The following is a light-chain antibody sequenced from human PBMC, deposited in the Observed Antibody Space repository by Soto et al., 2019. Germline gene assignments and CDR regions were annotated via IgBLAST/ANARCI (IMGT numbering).Light chain of an antibody. V-gene: IGLV2-14*01. CDR2: DIN. CDR1: SSDVCNYIF. Sequence: QSVLTQPASVSGSPGQSITISSTGTSSDVCNYIFVSWYRQHPGKAPKLMIYDINNRPSGVSNRFSGSKSGNTASLTISGLQAEDGADYYCVSYTTSASYVFGTGTKVTVL. J-gene: IGLJ1*01. CDR3: VSYTTSASYV.